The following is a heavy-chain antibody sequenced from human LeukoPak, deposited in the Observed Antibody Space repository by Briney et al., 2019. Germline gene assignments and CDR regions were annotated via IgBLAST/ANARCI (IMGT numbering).Heavy chain of an antibody. J-gene: IGHJ6*02. CDR1: GGTFSSYA. V-gene: IGHV1-69*01. CDR2: IIPIFGTT. Sequence: SVKVSCKASGGTFSSYAISWVRQAPGQGLEWMGGIIPIFGTTNYGQKFQGRVTITADESTSTAYMELSSLRSEDTAVYYCARVSGSSWFSDAMDVWGQGTTVTVSS. CDR3: ARVSGSSWFSDAMDV. D-gene: IGHD6-13*01.